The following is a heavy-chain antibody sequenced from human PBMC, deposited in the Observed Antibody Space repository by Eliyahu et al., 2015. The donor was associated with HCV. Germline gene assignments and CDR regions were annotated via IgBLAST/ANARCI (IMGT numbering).Heavy chain of an antibody. J-gene: IGHJ4*02. Sequence: EMQLLESGGGLVQPGGSLRLSCAASGFTFSXYAMNWVRQAPGKGLEWVSSVSGSGGITNYADSVKGRFTISRDNSKNTLYLQMNSLRAEDTAVYYCAKGEWELKPDFDYWGQGTLVTVSS. V-gene: IGHV3-23*01. D-gene: IGHD1-26*01. CDR1: GFTFSXYA. CDR3: AKGEWELKPDFDY. CDR2: VSGSGGIT.